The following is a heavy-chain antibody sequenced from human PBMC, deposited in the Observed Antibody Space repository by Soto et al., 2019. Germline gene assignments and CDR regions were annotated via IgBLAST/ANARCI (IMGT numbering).Heavy chain of an antibody. CDR1: GYTFTSYD. CDR2: MNPNSGNT. CDR3: ARGSRGITIFGVVIKYSFDY. J-gene: IGHJ4*02. D-gene: IGHD3-3*01. V-gene: IGHV1-8*01. Sequence: QVQLVQSGAEVKKPGASVKVSCKASGYTFTSYDINWVRQATGQGLEWMGWMNPNSGNTGYAQKFQGRVTMTRNTSISTAYMELSSLRSEDTAVYYCARGSRGITIFGVVIKYSFDYWGQGTLVTVSS.